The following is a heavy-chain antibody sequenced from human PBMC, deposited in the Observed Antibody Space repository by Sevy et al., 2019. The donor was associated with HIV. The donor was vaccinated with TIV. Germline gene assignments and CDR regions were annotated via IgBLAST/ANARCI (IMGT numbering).Heavy chain of an antibody. V-gene: IGHV3-9*01. CDR2: ISWNSGSI. J-gene: IGHJ6*02. Sequence: GGSLRLSCAASGFTFDDYAMHWVRQAPGKGLEWVSGISWNSGSIGYADSVKGRFTISRDNAKSSLYLQMNSLRAEDTALYYCAKGRDIVVVPAAIREDYYYYGMDVWGQGTTVTVSS. CDR3: AKGRDIVVVPAAIREDYYYYGMDV. D-gene: IGHD2-2*02. CDR1: GFTFDDYA.